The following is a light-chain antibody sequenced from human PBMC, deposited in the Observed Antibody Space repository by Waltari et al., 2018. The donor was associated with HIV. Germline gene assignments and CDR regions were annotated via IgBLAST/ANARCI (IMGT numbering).Light chain of an antibody. V-gene: IGLV2-14*01. CDR3: SSFITTTTHVV. CDR2: EVS. J-gene: IGLJ2*01. Sequence: QSALTQPASVSGSLGQSVTISCPGANSDIGGYNYVSWYQQHPGKAPKLIIHEVSNRPSGVSERFSGSKSGNTASLTISGLQAEDESDYYCSSFITTTTHVVFGGGTRLTVL. CDR1: NSDIGGYNY.